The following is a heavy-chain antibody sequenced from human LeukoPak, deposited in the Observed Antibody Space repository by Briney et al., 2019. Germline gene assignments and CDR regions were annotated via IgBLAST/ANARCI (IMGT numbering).Heavy chain of an antibody. J-gene: IGHJ4*02. CDR2: IYYSGST. CDR3: ARVRGYYDSSGYDY. D-gene: IGHD3-22*01. V-gene: IGHV4-59*01. CDR1: GASISSYY. Sequence: SETLSLTCTVSGASISSYYWSWIRQPPGKGLEWIGYIYYSGSTNYNPALKSRVTISEDTSKNQISLKLSSVTAEDTAVYYCARVRGYYDSSGYDYWGQGTLVTVSS.